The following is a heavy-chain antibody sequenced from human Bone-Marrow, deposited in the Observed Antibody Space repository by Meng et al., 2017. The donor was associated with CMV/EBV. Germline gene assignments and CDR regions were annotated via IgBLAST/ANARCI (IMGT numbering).Heavy chain of an antibody. J-gene: IGHJ4*02. D-gene: IGHD1-7*01. V-gene: IGHV4-39*01. CDR3: ARRLRNYYYFDY. CDR2: IYYSGST. CDR1: GGSISSSSYY. Sequence: CTVSGGSISSSSYYWGWIRQPPGKGLEWIGSIYYSGSTYYNPSLKSRVTISVATSKTPFSLKLTSFTSAAPSVYYCARRLRNYYYFDYWGQGTLVTVSS.